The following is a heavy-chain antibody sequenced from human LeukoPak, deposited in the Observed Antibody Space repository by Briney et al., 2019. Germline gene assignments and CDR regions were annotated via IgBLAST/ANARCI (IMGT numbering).Heavy chain of an antibody. Sequence: ASVKVSCKASGYTFTSYDINWVRQATGQGLEWMGWMNPNSGNTGYAQKFQGGVTITRNTSISTAYMELSSLRSEDTAVYYCARGPHDYGDYYYYMDVWGKGTTVTVSS. CDR3: ARGPHDYGDYYYYMDV. J-gene: IGHJ6*03. CDR2: MNPNSGNT. D-gene: IGHD4-17*01. CDR1: GYTFTSYD. V-gene: IGHV1-8*03.